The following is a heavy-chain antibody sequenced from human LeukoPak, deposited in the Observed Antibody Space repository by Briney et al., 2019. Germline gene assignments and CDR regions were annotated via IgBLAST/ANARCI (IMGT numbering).Heavy chain of an antibody. D-gene: IGHD6-19*01. J-gene: IGHJ6*02. CDR2: ISPYNGDT. CDR3: ARVWVSAWPLYKYYYGMDV. Sequence: ASVKFSCKASGYNFISYGISWGGPAPGPGLEWMGWISPYNGDTNDVQKPQGRVTMTTDTPTSRAHMELRSLRSDDTAVYYCARVWVSAWPLYKYYYGMDVWAKGPRSPSP. CDR1: GYNFISYG. V-gene: IGHV1-18*01.